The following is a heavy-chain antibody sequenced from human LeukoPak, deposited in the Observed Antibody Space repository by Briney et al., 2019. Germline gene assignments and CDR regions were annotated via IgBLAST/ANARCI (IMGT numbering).Heavy chain of an antibody. Sequence: GASVKVSCKASGYTFTGYYMHWVRQAPGQGLEWMGWINPNSGGTNYAQKCQGRVTMTRDTSISTAYRELSRLRSDDTAVYYCASWRHIVVVPAAIVGEPFDYWGQGTLVTVSS. CDR1: GYTFTGYY. CDR2: INPNSGGT. CDR3: ASWRHIVVVPAAIVGEPFDY. V-gene: IGHV1-2*02. J-gene: IGHJ4*02. D-gene: IGHD2-2*01.